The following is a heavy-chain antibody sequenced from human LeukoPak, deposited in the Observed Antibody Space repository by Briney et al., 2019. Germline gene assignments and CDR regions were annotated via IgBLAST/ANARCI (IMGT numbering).Heavy chain of an antibody. V-gene: IGHV1-24*01. CDR3: ATGAQYQLLYNYCYYMDV. CDR2: FGPQDGET. J-gene: IGHJ6*03. CDR1: GYTFTSYG. D-gene: IGHD2-2*01. Sequence: ASVKVSCKASGYTFTSYGISWVRQAPGQGLEWMGSFGPQDGETIYAQKFQGRVTMTEDTSTDTAYMELSSLRSEDTAVYYCATGAQYQLLYNYCYYMDVWGKGTTVTVSS.